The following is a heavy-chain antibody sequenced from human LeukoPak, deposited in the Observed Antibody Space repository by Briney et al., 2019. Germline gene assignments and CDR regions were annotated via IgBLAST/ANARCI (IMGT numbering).Heavy chain of an antibody. CDR2: INTNTGNP. D-gene: IGHD6-19*01. V-gene: IGHV7-4-1*02. CDR1: GYTFTSYA. Sequence: ASVKVSCKASGYTFTSYAMNWVRQAPGQGLEWMGWINTNTGNPTYAQGFTGRFVFSLDTSVSTAYLQISSLKAEDTAVYYCARDSSGWYFHYYYYHMDVWGKGTTVTVSS. CDR3: ARDSSGWYFHYYYYHMDV. J-gene: IGHJ6*03.